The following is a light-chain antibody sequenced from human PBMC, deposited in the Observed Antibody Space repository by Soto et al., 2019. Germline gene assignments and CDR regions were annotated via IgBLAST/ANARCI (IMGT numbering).Light chain of an antibody. V-gene: IGKV3-20*01. CDR1: QSVSTNY. J-gene: IGKJ1*01. CDR3: QQYGSSPRT. Sequence: EMGLTQSPGSLSFSPGERATVSCRASQSVSTNYLAWYQQKPGQAPRLLIYGASKRATGIPDRFSGSGSGTDFTLTISRLEPEDFAVYCCQQYGSSPRTFGQGTKVDVK. CDR2: GAS.